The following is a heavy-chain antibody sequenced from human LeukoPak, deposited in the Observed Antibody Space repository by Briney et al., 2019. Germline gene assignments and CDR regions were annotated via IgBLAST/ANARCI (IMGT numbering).Heavy chain of an antibody. V-gene: IGHV3-53*01. CDR3: ERDSYDGSGSYYRYTFDY. D-gene: IGHD3-10*01. CDR2: IYSGGTT. CDR1: GFTVSSNY. J-gene: IGHJ4*02. Sequence: PGGSLRLSCAASGFTVSSNYMSWVRQAPGKGLEWVSVIYSGGTTYYADSVKGRFTISRDNSKNTLYPQMNSLRAADTAMYYCERDSYDGSGSYYRYTFDYWSQGTLVTVSS.